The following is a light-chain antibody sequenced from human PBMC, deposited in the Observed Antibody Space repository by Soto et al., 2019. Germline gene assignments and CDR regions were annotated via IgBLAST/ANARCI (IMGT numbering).Light chain of an antibody. Sequence: QTLVTQPPSVSGAPGQRVTISCTGSSSNIGAGYDVHWYQQLPGTAPKLLIYGNSNRPSGVPDRFSGSKSGTSASLAITGLQAEDEADYYCQSYDSSLSGLVFGTGTKVTVL. CDR1: SSNIGAGYD. V-gene: IGLV1-40*01. CDR3: QSYDSSLSGLV. CDR2: GNS. J-gene: IGLJ1*01.